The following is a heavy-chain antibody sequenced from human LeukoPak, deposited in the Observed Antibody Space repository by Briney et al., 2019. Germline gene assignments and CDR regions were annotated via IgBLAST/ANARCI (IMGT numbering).Heavy chain of an antibody. CDR1: GYTFTSYG. J-gene: IGHJ4*02. V-gene: IGHV1-18*01. D-gene: IGHD2-2*01. CDR3: ARDLSCSSTSCYSPYFDY. Sequence: ASVKVSCKASGYTFTSYGISWVRQAPGQGLEWMGWNSAYNGNTNYAQKLQGRVTMTTDTSTSTAYMELRSLRSDDTAVYYCARDLSCSSTSCYSPYFDYWGQGTLVTVSS. CDR2: NSAYNGNT.